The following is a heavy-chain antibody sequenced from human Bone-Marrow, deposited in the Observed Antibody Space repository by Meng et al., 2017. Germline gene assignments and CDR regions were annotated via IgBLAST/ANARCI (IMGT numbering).Heavy chain of an antibody. CDR2: ISTSGRT. J-gene: IGHJ3*02. CDR1: GGSINNAPHY. V-gene: IGHV4-61*02. D-gene: IGHD4-17*01. Sequence: LRLSCSVSGGSINNAPHYWTWIRQPAGKGLEWIGRISTSGRTSYNPSLKSRVTISVDTSKNQFSLKLSSVTAADTAVYYCAGAVTLDAFDIWGQGTMVTVSS. CDR3: AGAVTLDAFDI.